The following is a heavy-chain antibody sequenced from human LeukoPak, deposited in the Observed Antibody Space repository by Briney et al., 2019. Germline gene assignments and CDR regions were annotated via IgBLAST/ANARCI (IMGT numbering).Heavy chain of an antibody. Sequence: SGPTLVNPTQTLTLTCTFSGFSLSTSGVGVGWIRRPPGKALEWLALIYWNDDKRYSPSQKSRLTITKDTSKNQVVLTMTNMDPVDTATYYCAHRTTVTTKVDWFDPWGQGTLVTVSS. V-gene: IGHV2-5*01. D-gene: IGHD4-17*01. CDR1: GFSLSTSGVG. J-gene: IGHJ5*02. CDR2: IYWNDDK. CDR3: AHRTTVTTKVDWFDP.